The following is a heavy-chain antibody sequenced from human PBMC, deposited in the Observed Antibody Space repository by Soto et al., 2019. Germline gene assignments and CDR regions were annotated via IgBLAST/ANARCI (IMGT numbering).Heavy chain of an antibody. D-gene: IGHD6-13*01. CDR1: YYSTTSYW. CDR3: ARHLYSCSWDFDV. J-gene: IGHJ4*01. Sequence: PGEVKKFCNKGAYYSTTSYWIGWVHQMPEKRLERVGIISNGDSDTRYSPSFQGQVTISADKSISTAYLQWSSLKAPDTAMYYRARHLYSCSWDFDVWGQGTLVTVSS. V-gene: IGHV5-51*07. CDR2: ISNGDSDT.